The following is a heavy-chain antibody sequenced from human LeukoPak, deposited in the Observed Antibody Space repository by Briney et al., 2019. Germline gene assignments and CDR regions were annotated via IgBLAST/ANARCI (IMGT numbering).Heavy chain of an antibody. V-gene: IGHV1-18*01. J-gene: IGHJ4*02. CDR1: GYTFTSYG. D-gene: IGHD6-19*01. CDR2: ISAYNGNT. Sequence: GASVKVSCKASGYTFTSYGISWVRQAPGQGLEWMGWISAYNGNTNYAQKLQGRVTMTTDTSTSTAYMELRSLRSDDTAVYYCAGVSFVAGPAAGDYWGQGTLVTVSS. CDR3: AGVSFVAGPAAGDY.